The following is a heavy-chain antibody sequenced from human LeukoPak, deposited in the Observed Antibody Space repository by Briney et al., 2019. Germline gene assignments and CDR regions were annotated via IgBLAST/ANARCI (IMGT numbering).Heavy chain of an antibody. V-gene: IGHV3-7*01. D-gene: IGHD2-2*03. CDR1: GFTFSNNW. CDR2: IKGDGSEK. CDR3: ARDNGNGYCSSTSCLRRHYYYYYMDV. Sequence: GGSLRLSCAASGFTFSNNWMSWVRQAPGKGLEWVANIKGDGSEKYYVDSVKGRFTISRDNAKNSLYLQMNSLRAEDTAVYYCARDNGNGYCSSTSCLRRHYYYYYMDVWGKGTTVTVSS. J-gene: IGHJ6*03.